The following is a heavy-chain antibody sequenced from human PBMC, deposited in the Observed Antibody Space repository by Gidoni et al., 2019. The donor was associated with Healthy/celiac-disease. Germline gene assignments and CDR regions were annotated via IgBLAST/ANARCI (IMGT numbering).Heavy chain of an antibody. CDR2: INPNSGGT. CDR1: GYTFTGYY. V-gene: IGHV1-2*02. J-gene: IGHJ6*02. D-gene: IGHD5-12*01. CDR3: ARARHYSGYDFHYYYGMDV. Sequence: QVQLVQSGAEVKKPGASVKVSCKASGYTFTGYYMHWVRQAPGQGLEWMGWINPNSGGTNYAQKFQGRVTMTRDTSISTAYMELSRLRSDDTAVYYCARARHYSGYDFHYYYGMDVWGQGTTVTVSS.